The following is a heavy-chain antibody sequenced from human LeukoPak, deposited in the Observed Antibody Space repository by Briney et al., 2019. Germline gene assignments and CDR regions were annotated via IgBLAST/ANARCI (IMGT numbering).Heavy chain of an antibody. D-gene: IGHD6-13*01. J-gene: IGHJ4*02. Sequence: PGGSLRLSCVASGFTFTNAWMTWVRQSPGMGLEWVGRIKSKTNGGTSDYAAPVKGRFTISRDDSKNTLYLQMNSLRAGDTAIYYCTKDRRGPAAGTWYFDSWGQGTLVTVSS. CDR3: TKDRRGPAAGTWYFDS. V-gene: IGHV3-15*07. CDR1: GFTFTNAW. CDR2: IKSKTNGGTS.